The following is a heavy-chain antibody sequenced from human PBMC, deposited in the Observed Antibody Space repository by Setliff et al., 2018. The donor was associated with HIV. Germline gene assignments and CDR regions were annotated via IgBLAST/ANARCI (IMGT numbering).Heavy chain of an antibody. Sequence: PGGSLRLSCAASGFTFSSYAMTWVRQAPGKGLEWVSAISGSGGSTYYADSVKGRFIISRDNSKNTLYLQMNSLRAQDTAVYYCARAGVYYDSSGYCIDYWGQGTLVTVSS. J-gene: IGHJ4*02. CDR3: ARAGVYYDSSGYCIDY. CDR2: ISGSGGST. V-gene: IGHV3-23*01. CDR1: GFTFSSYA. D-gene: IGHD3-22*01.